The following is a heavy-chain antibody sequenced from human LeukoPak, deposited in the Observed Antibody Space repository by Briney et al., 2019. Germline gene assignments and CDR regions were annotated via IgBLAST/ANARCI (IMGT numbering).Heavy chain of an antibody. CDR2: IYYSGST. D-gene: IGHD5-18*01. J-gene: IGHJ4*02. Sequence: PSETLSLTCTVSGGSISSYYWSWIRQPPGKGLEWIGYIYYSGSTNYNPSLKSRVTISVDTSENQFSLKLTSVTAADTAVYYCARDGISYGIDYWGQGTLVTVSS. CDR1: GGSISSYY. V-gene: IGHV4-59*12. CDR3: ARDGISYGIDY.